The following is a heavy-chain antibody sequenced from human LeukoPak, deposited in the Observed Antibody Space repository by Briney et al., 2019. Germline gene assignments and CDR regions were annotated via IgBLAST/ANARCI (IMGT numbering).Heavy chain of an antibody. D-gene: IGHD5-24*01. Sequence: SGTLSLTCTVSGGSISSYYWSWIRQPPGKGLEWIGYIYYSGSTNYNPSLKSRVTISVDTSKNQFSLKLSSVTAADTAVYYCARGRMATMIHWGQGTLVTVSS. CDR1: GGSISSYY. CDR3: ARGRMATMIH. J-gene: IGHJ4*02. CDR2: IYYSGST. V-gene: IGHV4-59*01.